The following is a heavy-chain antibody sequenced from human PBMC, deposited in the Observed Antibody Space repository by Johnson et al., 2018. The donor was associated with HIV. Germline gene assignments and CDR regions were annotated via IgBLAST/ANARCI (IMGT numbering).Heavy chain of an antibody. CDR3: AKDGAKDYYDSSGYRDAFDI. J-gene: IGHJ3*02. D-gene: IGHD3-22*01. V-gene: IGHV3-23*04. CDR2: ISGSGGST. CDR1: GFTFSSYA. Sequence: VQLVESGGGLVQPGGSLRLSCAASGFTFSSYAMSWVRQAPGKGLEWVSAISGSGGSTYYADSVKGRFTISRDNSKNTLYLQMNSLRAEDTAVYYCAKDGAKDYYDSSGYRDAFDIWGQGTMVTVSS.